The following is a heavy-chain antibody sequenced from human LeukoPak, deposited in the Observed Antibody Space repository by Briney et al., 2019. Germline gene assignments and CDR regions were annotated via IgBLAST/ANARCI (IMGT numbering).Heavy chain of an antibody. CDR3: ARERQWLAYYFDY. V-gene: IGHV4-34*01. CDR2: INHSGST. CDR1: GGSFSGYY. D-gene: IGHD6-19*01. J-gene: IGHJ4*02. Sequence: KPSETLSLTCAVYGGSFSGYYWSWIRQPPGKGLEWIGEINHSGSTNYNPSLKSRVTISVDTSKNQFSLKLSSVTAADTAVYYCARERQWLAYYFDYWGQGTLVTVSS.